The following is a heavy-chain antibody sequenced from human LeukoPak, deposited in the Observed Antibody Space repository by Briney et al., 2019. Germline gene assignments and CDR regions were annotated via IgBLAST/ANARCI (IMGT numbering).Heavy chain of an antibody. J-gene: IGHJ4*02. Sequence: SETLSLTCTVSGGSISSYYWSWIRQPPGKGLEWIGYIYYSGSTNYDPSLKSRVTISVDTSKNQFSLKLSSVTAADTAVYYCANVDGYGDYSLGYWGQGTLVTVSS. D-gene: IGHD4-17*01. CDR3: ANVDGYGDYSLGY. V-gene: IGHV4-59*01. CDR1: GGSISSYY. CDR2: IYYSGST.